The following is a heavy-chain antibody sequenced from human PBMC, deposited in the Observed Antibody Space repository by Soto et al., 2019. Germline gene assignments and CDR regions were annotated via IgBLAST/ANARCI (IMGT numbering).Heavy chain of an antibody. CDR1: GFTFSSYG. CDR2: ISYDGSNK. Sequence: QVQLVESGGGVVQPGRSLRLSWAASGFTFSSYGMHWVRQAPGKGLEWVAVISYDGSNKYYADSVKGRFTISRDNSKNTLYLQMNSLRAEDTAVYYCAKQTTIYFDYWGQGTLVTVSS. J-gene: IGHJ4*02. CDR3: AKQTTIYFDY. D-gene: IGHD4-17*01. V-gene: IGHV3-30*18.